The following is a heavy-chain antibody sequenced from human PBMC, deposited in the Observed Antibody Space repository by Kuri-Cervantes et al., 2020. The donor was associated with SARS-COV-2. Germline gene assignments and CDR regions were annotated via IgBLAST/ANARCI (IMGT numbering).Heavy chain of an antibody. V-gene: IGHV3-49*04. CDR2: IRSKAYGGTT. J-gene: IGHJ3*02. Sequence: GESLKISCTASGFTFGDYAMSWVRQAPGKGLEWVGFIRSKAYGGTTEYAASVKGRFTISRDDSKSIAYLQMNSLKTEDTAVYYCASFFQEEYAFDIWGQGTMVTVSS. D-gene: IGHD3-3*01. CDR3: ASFFQEEYAFDI. CDR1: GFTFGDYA.